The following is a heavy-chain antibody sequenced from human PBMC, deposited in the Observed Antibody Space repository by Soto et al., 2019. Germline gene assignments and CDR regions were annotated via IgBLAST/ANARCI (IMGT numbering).Heavy chain of an antibody. D-gene: IGHD3-9*01. CDR2: IKSKTDGGTT. V-gene: IGHV3-15*01. Sequence: EVQLVESGGGWVQPGGSLRLYCPASGFTFSNAWMSWVRQAPGKGLEWVGRIKSKTDGGTTDYAAPVKGRVTISRADSKHTLYLQMNSLKTEDTAVYYCTPDLPGDWDDYWGQGTLVTVS. CDR3: TPDLPGDWDDY. J-gene: IGHJ4*02. CDR1: GFTFSNAW.